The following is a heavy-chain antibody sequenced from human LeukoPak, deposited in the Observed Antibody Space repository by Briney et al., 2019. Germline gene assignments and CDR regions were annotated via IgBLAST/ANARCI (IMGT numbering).Heavy chain of an antibody. CDR3: ARDDYGDYYFDY. Sequence: SVKVSCKASGGTLSSYAISWVRQAPGQGLEWMGGIIPIFGTANYAQKFQGRVTITADESTSTAYMELSSLRSEDTAVYYCARDDYGDYYFDYWGQGTLVTVSS. J-gene: IGHJ4*02. V-gene: IGHV1-69*13. D-gene: IGHD4-17*01. CDR2: IIPIFGTA. CDR1: GGTLSSYA.